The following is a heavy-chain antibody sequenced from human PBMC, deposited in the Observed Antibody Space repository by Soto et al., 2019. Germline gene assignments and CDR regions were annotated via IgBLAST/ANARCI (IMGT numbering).Heavy chain of an antibody. CDR3: ARGGGTYYYYYGMDV. Sequence: PSETLSLTCAVYGGSFSGYYWSWIRQPPGKGLEWIGEINHSGSTNYNPSLKSRVTISVDTSKNQFSLKLSSVTAADTAVYYCARGGGTYYYYYGMDVWGQGTTVNVSS. J-gene: IGHJ6*02. CDR2: INHSGST. CDR1: GGSFSGYY. V-gene: IGHV4-34*01. D-gene: IGHD1-1*01.